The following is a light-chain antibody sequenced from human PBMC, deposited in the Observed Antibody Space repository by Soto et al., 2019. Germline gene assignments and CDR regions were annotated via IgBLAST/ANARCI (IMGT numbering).Light chain of an antibody. CDR3: XQYNNWPPIT. J-gene: IGKJ5*01. Sequence: EIVMTQSPATLSVSPGERATLSCRASQSVSSNLAWYQQKPGQAPRLLIYGASTRATGVPARFSGSRSGTEFTLTXXSLQSEDFAVYYCXQYNNWPPITFGQGTRLEIK. V-gene: IGKV3-15*01. CDR1: QSVSSN. CDR2: GAS.